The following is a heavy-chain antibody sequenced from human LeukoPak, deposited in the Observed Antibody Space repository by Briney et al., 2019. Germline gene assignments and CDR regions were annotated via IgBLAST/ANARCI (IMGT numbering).Heavy chain of an antibody. V-gene: IGHV4-30-4*01. Sequence: SATLSLTCTVSGGSIRGGDYYWSWIRQTPGKGLEWIWYIYYSGIPYYNPSLRSRVTISRDTSKNQFSLRLSSVTAADTAVYYCARDADLGSEVWGPGTLVTVSS. CDR2: IYYSGIP. D-gene: IGHD3-10*01. CDR1: GGSIRGGDYY. CDR3: ARDADLGSEV. J-gene: IGHJ4*02.